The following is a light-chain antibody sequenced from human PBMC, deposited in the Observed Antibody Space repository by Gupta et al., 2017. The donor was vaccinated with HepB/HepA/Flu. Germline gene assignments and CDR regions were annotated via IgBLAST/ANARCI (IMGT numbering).Light chain of an antibody. Sequence: EIVLTQSPATLSLSPGERATLSCRASQSINNYLAWYQQKPGQAPRLLIFDASNRAAGIPLRFSGNGYGTDFTLTISSRAPEDFAIYYCQQRSNWPPITFGGGTKVEIK. CDR1: QSINNY. CDR2: DAS. V-gene: IGKV3-11*01. J-gene: IGKJ4*01. CDR3: QQRSNWPPIT.